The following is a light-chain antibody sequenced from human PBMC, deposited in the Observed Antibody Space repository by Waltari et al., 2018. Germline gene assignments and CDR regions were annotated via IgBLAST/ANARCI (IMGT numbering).Light chain of an antibody. CDR2: DNT. Sequence: SYVLTQPPSVSVAPGQTARITCGGHDIGSKSVHWYQQKPGQAPVLVVYDNTDRPSGIPERFSGSNFGNPATLTILGVEAGDEADFYCQVCDATSDYVFGTGTKLTVL. CDR1: DIGSKS. J-gene: IGLJ1*01. V-gene: IGLV3-21*02. CDR3: QVCDATSDYV.